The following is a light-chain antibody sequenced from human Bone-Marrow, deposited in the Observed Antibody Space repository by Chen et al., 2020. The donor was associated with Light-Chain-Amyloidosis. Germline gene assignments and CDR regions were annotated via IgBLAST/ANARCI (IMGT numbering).Light chain of an antibody. CDR2: DDS. CDR1: NIGFTS. Sequence: SYVLTQPSSVSVAPGQTATIACGGNNIGFTSVHWYQQTPGQAPLLVVYDDSDRPSGIPERLSASNSGNTATLTISRVEAGDEADYYCQVWDRSSDRPVFGGGTKLTVL. CDR3: QVWDRSSDRPV. V-gene: IGLV3-21*02. J-gene: IGLJ3*02.